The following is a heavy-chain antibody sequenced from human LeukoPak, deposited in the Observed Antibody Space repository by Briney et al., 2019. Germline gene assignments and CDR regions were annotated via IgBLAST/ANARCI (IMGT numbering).Heavy chain of an antibody. CDR2: IYYSGST. D-gene: IGHD4-23*01. J-gene: IGHJ4*02. Sequence: SETLSLTCTVSGGSISSYYWSWIRQPPGKGLEWIGYIYYSGSTNYNPSLKSRVTISVDTSKNQFSLKLSSVTAAHTAVYYCARWESGGNSDLVYSGQRSLVTASS. CDR3: ARWESGGNSDLVY. CDR1: GGSISSYY. V-gene: IGHV4-59*01.